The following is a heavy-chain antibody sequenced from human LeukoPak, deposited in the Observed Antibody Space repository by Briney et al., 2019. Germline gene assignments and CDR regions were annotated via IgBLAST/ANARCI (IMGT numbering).Heavy chain of an antibody. Sequence: ASVKVSCKASGYTFTGDYMHWVRQAPGQGLEWMGWINPNRGTTNYAQNFQGRVTMTRDTSISTAYMDLRSLRSDDTALYYCARTVATSSYYFDYWGQGTLVTVSS. CDR3: ARTVATSSYYFDY. CDR1: GYTFTGDY. CDR2: INPNRGTT. D-gene: IGHD5-12*01. V-gene: IGHV1-2*02. J-gene: IGHJ4*02.